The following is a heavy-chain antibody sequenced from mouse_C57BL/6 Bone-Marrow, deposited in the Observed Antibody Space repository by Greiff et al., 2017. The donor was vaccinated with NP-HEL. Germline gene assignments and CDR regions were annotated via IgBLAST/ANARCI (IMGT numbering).Heavy chain of an antibody. Sequence: QVQLKQSGAELVRPGASVTLSCKASGYTFTDYEMHWVKQTPVHGLEWIGAIDPETGGTAYNQKFKGKAILTADKSSSTAYMELRSLTSEDSPVYFSTNPETAQAPCYAMDYWGQGTSVTVSS. CDR3: TNPETAQAPCYAMDY. D-gene: IGHD3-2*02. CDR2: IDPETGGT. V-gene: IGHV1-15*01. J-gene: IGHJ4*01. CDR1: GYTFTDYE.